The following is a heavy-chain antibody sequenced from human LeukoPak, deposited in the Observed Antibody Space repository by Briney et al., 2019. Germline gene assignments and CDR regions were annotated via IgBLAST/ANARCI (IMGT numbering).Heavy chain of an antibody. Sequence: ASVKVSCKASGYTFTGYYMHWVRQAPGQGLEWMGWINPNSGGTNYAQKFQGRVTMTRDTSISTAYMELSSLRSEDTAVYYCASGSSFYGSGAPGYFQHWGQGTLVTVSS. CDR3: ASGSSFYGSGAPGYFQH. CDR1: GYTFTGYY. CDR2: INPNSGGT. D-gene: IGHD3-10*01. J-gene: IGHJ1*01. V-gene: IGHV1-2*02.